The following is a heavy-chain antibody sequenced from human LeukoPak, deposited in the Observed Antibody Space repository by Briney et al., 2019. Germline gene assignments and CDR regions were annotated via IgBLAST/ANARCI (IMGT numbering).Heavy chain of an antibody. D-gene: IGHD1-26*01. CDR1: GFTFSSYG. Sequence: WGSLRLSCAASGFTFSSYGMSWVRQVPGKGLEWVSGISGSGGSTYYADSVKGRFTISRDNSKNTLYLQMNSLRAEDTALYYCASGGIYYGAAFDFWGQGTLVTVSS. CDR3: ASGGIYYGAAFDF. CDR2: ISGSGGST. V-gene: IGHV3-23*01. J-gene: IGHJ4*02.